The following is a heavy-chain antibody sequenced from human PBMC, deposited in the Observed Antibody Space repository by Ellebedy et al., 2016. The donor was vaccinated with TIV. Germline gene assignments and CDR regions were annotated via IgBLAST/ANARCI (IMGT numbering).Heavy chain of an antibody. V-gene: IGHV3-73*01. J-gene: IGHJ3*02. D-gene: IGHD2-15*01. CDR1: GFTFSSYG. CDR2: IRSKANSYAT. CDR3: TRLVGYGEAFDI. Sequence: PGGSLRLSCAASGFTFSSYGMHWVRQASGKGLEWVGRIRSKANSYATAYAASVKGRFTISRDDSKNTAYLQMNSLKTEDTAVYYCTRLVGYGEAFDIWGQGTMVTVSS.